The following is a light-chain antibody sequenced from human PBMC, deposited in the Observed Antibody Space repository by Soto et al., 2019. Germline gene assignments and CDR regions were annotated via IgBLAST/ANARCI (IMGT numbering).Light chain of an antibody. CDR3: QERTGWPPWT. CDR1: QSFRGL. J-gene: IGKJ1*01. CDR2: DAS. V-gene: IGKV3-11*01. Sequence: EVVLTQSPVTLSLSPGERATLSCRASQSFRGLLAWYQQKPGQAPRLLIYDASKRASGFPARFSGSGSGTDFTLTISSLEPEDFAVYYCQERTGWPPWTFGQGTKVDI.